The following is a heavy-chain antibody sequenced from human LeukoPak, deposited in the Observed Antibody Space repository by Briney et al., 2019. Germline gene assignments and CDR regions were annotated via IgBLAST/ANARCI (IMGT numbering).Heavy chain of an antibody. D-gene: IGHD3-3*01. CDR2: IGGRGGST. V-gene: IGHV3-23*01. CDR1: GFTFGSHA. J-gene: IGHJ4*02. CDR3: ARDPGVVAFHYFDL. Sequence: QPGGSLRLPCAASGFTFGSHAMAWVRQAPGKGLEWVSAIGGRGGSTYYADSVKGRFTISRGNSKNTVYLQMNSLRAEDTAVYYCARDPGVVAFHYFDLWGQGTLVTVSS.